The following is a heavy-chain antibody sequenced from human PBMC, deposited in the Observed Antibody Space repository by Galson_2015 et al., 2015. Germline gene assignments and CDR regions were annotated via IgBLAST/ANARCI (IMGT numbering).Heavy chain of an antibody. CDR1: GYTFNSYG. Sequence: SVKVSCKASGYTFNSYGIHWVRQAPGQGLEWMGWINPGNGNTKYSQNFQGRVTITRDTSANTAYVGLSSLTSEDTAVYYCARGERYGGYVDWFDPWGQGTLVTVSS. V-gene: IGHV1-3*01. CDR3: ARGERYGGYVDWFDP. CDR2: INPGNGNT. J-gene: IGHJ5*02. D-gene: IGHD4-17*01.